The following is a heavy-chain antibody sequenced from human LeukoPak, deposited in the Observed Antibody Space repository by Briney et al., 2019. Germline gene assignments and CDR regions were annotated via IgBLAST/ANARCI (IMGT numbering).Heavy chain of an antibody. CDR2: IYYSGST. J-gene: IGHJ6*02. CDR3: ARPGGYCSSTSCYSGPGDYGMDV. CDR1: GGSISSSSYY. V-gene: IGHV4-39*01. Sequence: SGTLSLTCAVSGGSISSSSYYWGWIRQPPGTGLEWIGSIYYSGSTYYNPSLKSRVTISVDTSKNQFSLKLSSVTAADTAVYYCARPGGYCSSTSCYSGPGDYGMDVWGQGTTVTVSS. D-gene: IGHD2-2*01.